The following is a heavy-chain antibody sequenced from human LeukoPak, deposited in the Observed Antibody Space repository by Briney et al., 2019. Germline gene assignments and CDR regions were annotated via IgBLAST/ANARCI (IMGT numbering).Heavy chain of an antibody. Sequence: GGSLRLSCAASGFTFSSYGMHWVRQAPGKGLEWVAFIRYDGSNKYYADSVKGRFTISRDNSKNTLYLQMNSLRSEDMAVYYCARANRVGATTGGGFDYWGQGTLVTVSS. CDR2: IRYDGSNK. V-gene: IGHV3-30*02. J-gene: IGHJ4*02. CDR1: GFTFSSYG. D-gene: IGHD1-26*01. CDR3: ARANRVGATTGGGFDY.